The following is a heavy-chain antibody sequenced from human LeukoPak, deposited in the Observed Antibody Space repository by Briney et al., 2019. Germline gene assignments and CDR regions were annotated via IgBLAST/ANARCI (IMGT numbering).Heavy chain of an antibody. J-gene: IGHJ4*02. CDR3: ANLRPDYTPQSH. CDR1: GFTFSSYA. Sequence: GGSLRLSCAASGFTFSSYAMSWVRQAPGKGLEWVSAISGSGGSTYYADSVKGRFTISRDNSKNTLYLQMNSLRVDDTAVYYCANLRPDYTPQSHWGQGTLITVSS. CDR2: ISGSGGST. V-gene: IGHV3-23*01. D-gene: IGHD4-11*01.